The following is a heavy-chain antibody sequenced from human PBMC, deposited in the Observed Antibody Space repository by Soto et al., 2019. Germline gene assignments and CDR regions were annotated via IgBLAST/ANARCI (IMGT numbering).Heavy chain of an antibody. V-gene: IGHV3-23*01. Sequence: GGSLRLSCAASGFTFSSYAMSWVRQAPGKGLEWVSAISGSGGSTYYADSVKGRFTISRDNAKNSLYLQMNSLRAEDTAVYYCARTYSGYDVVAYWGQGTLVTVSS. CDR2: ISGSGGST. CDR1: GFTFSSYA. CDR3: ARTYSGYDVVAY. D-gene: IGHD5-12*01. J-gene: IGHJ4*02.